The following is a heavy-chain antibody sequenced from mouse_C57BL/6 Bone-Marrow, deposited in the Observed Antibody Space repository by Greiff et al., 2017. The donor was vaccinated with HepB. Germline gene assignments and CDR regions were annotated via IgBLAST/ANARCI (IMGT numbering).Heavy chain of an antibody. J-gene: IGHJ4*01. CDR3: ASDGYPYYYAMDY. CDR1: GYTFTSYW. Sequence: QVQLQQPGAELVRPGTSVKLSCKASGYTFTSYWMRWVKQRPGQGLEWIGVIDPSDSYTNYNQKFKGKATLTVDTSSSTAYMQLSSLTSEDSAVYYCASDGYPYYYAMDYWGQGTSVTVSS. V-gene: IGHV1-59*01. CDR2: IDPSDSYT. D-gene: IGHD2-3*01.